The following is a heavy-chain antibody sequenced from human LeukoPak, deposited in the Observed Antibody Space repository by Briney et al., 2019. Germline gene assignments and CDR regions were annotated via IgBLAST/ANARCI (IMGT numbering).Heavy chain of an antibody. CDR1: KFNFHNYG. J-gene: IGHJ4*02. Sequence: GGSLRLSCTTPKFNFHNYGLTWVRQAPGKELEWVSSINNVRSHIYYADSVRGRFTISRDNANNVLYLQMNSLRADDTALNYCAKGRGYNSGSPLDDWGQGTLVTVSS. D-gene: IGHD3-10*01. CDR3: AKGRGYNSGSPLDD. CDR2: INNVRSHI. V-gene: IGHV3-21*04.